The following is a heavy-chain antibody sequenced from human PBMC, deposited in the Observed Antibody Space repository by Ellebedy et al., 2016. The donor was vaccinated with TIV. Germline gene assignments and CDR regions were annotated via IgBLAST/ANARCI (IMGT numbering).Heavy chain of an antibody. CDR3: ARDWWQQRVLDEGWYFCGMDV. V-gene: IGHV3-7*04. D-gene: IGHD6-13*01. J-gene: IGHJ6*02. Sequence: PGGSLRLSCAASGFTFSSYWMSWVRQAPGKGLEWVANIKPDGTEKYYVDSVKGRFTISRDNAKNSLYLQMSSLRAEDTAVYYCARDWWQQRVLDEGWYFCGMDVWGQGTTVTVSS. CDR2: IKPDGTEK. CDR1: GFTFSSYW.